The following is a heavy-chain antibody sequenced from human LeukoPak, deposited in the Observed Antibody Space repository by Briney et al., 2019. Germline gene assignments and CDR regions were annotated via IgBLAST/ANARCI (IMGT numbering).Heavy chain of an antibody. V-gene: IGHV4-59*08. Sequence: SETLSLTCTVPGVSISSYYWSWIRQPPGKGLEWIGNIYYSGSTKYNPSLKSRVTISVDTSKNHFSLKLSSVTAADTAVYYCARHGNHYDSSGYNYYFDYWGQGTLGTVSS. CDR1: GVSISSYY. D-gene: IGHD3-22*01. J-gene: IGHJ4*02. CDR3: ARHGNHYDSSGYNYYFDY. CDR2: IYYSGST.